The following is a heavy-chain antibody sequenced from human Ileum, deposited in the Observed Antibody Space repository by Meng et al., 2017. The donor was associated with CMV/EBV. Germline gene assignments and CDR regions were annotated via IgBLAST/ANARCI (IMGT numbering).Heavy chain of an antibody. CDR3: GAPRLTATGLTHFDH. V-gene: IGHV3-23*01. Sequence: SGFTFSDYAMSWVRQAPGKGLEWVSGIGGGAARTYYADSVRGRFTISRDNSKNTMYLQVSSLRAEDTAIYYCGAPRLTATGLTHFDHWGQGTLVTVSS. CDR2: IGGGAART. CDR1: GFTFSDYA. D-gene: IGHD6-13*01. J-gene: IGHJ4*02.